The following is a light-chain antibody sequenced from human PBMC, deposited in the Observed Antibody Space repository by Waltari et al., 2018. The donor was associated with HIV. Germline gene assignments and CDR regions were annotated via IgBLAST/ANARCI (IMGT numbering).Light chain of an antibody. CDR1: ELSKQY. J-gene: IGLJ2*01. CDR3: QSPDSSDVV. CDR2: KDS. Sequence: SYDLTQPPSVSVSPGQTARITCSGDELSKQYAYWYQQKPGQAPVLMIYKDSERPSGIPERFSGSSSGTTVTLTISAVQAEDEADYYCQSPDSSDVVFGGGTKLTVL. V-gene: IGLV3-25*03.